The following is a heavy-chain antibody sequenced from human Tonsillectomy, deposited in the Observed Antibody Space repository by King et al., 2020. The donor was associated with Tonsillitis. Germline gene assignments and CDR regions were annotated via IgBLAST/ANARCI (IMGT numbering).Heavy chain of an antibody. CDR3: ARDQPVGSTRFDY. Sequence: QLQESGPGLVKPSETLSLTCTVSGASMSSYYWSWIRQPADKGLEWIGRIHTSGSTNYNPSLESRVTMSVDTSKNQFSLKLTSMTAADTAVYFCARDQPVGSTRFDYWGQGILVTVSS. V-gene: IGHV4-4*07. CDR1: GASMSSYY. D-gene: IGHD2-2*01. CDR2: IHTSGST. J-gene: IGHJ4*02.